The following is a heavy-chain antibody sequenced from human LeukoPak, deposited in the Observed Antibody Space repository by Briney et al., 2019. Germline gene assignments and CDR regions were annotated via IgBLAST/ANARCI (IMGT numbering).Heavy chain of an antibody. Sequence: GGSLRLSCAASGFTVSSNYMSWVRQAPGKGLEWVSVIYSGGSTYYADSVKGRFTISRDNSKNTLYLQMNSLRAEDTAIYYCAKQLGYCSGGSCYFDYWGRGTLVTVSS. CDR3: AKQLGYCSGGSCYFDY. CDR1: GFTVSSNY. D-gene: IGHD2-15*01. V-gene: IGHV3-66*04. CDR2: IYSGGST. J-gene: IGHJ4*03.